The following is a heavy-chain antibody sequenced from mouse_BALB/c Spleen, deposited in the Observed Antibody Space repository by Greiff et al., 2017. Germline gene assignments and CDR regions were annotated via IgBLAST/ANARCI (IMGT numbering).Heavy chain of an antibody. D-gene: IGHD2-14*01. Sequence: EVMLVESGGGLVKPGGSLKLSCAASGFTFSDYYMYWVRQTPEKRLEWVATISDGGSYTYYPDSVKGRFTISRDNAKNNLYLQMSSLKSEDTAMYYCAREDYRYDEGNYYAMDYWGQGTSVTVSS. CDR1: GFTFSDYY. J-gene: IGHJ4*01. V-gene: IGHV5-4*02. CDR3: AREDYRYDEGNYYAMDY. CDR2: ISDGGSYT.